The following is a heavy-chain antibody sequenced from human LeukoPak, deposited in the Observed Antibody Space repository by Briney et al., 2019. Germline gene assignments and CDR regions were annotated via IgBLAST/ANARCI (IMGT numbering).Heavy chain of an antibody. J-gene: IGHJ4*02. CDR1: GFTFSSYG. CDR2: IRYDGSNK. D-gene: IGHD1-7*01. Sequence: GGSLRLSCAASGFTFSSYGMHWVRQAPGKGLEWVAFIRYDGSNKYYADSVKGRFTISRDNSKNTLYLQMNSLRAEDTAVYYCAKGGGNWDYYFDYWGQGTLVTVSS. CDR3: AKGGGNWDYYFDY. V-gene: IGHV3-30*02.